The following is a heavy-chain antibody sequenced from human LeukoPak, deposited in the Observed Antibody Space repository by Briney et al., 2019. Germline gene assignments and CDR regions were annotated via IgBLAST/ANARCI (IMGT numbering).Heavy chain of an antibody. CDR1: GFTFSSYA. CDR2: ISYDGSNK. V-gene: IGHV3-30*01. CDR3: ARGPDDSSGYYVFAAASDI. J-gene: IGHJ3*02. D-gene: IGHD3-22*01. Sequence: PGGSLRLSCAASGFTFSSYAMHWVRQAPGKGLEWVAVISYDGSNKYYADSVKGRFTISRDNSKNTLYLQMNSLRAEDTAVYYCARGPDDSSGYYVFAAASDIWGQGTMVTVSS.